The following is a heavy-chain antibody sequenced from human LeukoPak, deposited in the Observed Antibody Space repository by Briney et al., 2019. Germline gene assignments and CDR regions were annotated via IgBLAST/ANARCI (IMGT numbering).Heavy chain of an antibody. V-gene: IGHV3-30-3*01. CDR1: GFTFSSYA. J-gene: IGHJ5*02. Sequence: GRSLRLSCAASGFTFSSYAMHWVRQAPGKGLERVAVISYDGSNKYYADSVKGRFTISRDNSKNTLYLQMNSLRAEDTAVYYCARDYSSSWYKGWFDPWGQGTLVTVSS. D-gene: IGHD6-13*01. CDR2: ISYDGSNK. CDR3: ARDYSSSWYKGWFDP.